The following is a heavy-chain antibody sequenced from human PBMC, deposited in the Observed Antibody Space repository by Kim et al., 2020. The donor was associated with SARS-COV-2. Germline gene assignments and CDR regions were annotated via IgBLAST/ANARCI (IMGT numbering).Heavy chain of an antibody. J-gene: IGHJ4*02. V-gene: IGHV3-23*01. CDR2: ST. D-gene: IGHD2-21*01. CDR3: AKAFVGPTDY. Sequence: STYYAASVKGRFTISRDNSKNTLYLQMNSLRAEDTAVYYCAKAFVGPTDYWGQGTLVTVSS.